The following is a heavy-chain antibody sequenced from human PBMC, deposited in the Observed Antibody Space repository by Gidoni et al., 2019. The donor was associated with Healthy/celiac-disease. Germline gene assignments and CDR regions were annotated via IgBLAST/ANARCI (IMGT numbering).Heavy chain of an antibody. J-gene: IGHJ6*02. CDR3: ATSYYYYGMDV. V-gene: IGHV3-43*01. CDR2: ISWEGGST. CDR1: GFTFDDYT. Sequence: EVQLVESGGVVVQPGGSLRLSCAASGFTFDDYTMHWVRQAPGKGLEWVSLISWEGGSTYYADSVKGRFTISRDNSKNSLYLQMNSLRTEDTALYYCATSYYYYGMDVWGQGTTVTVSS.